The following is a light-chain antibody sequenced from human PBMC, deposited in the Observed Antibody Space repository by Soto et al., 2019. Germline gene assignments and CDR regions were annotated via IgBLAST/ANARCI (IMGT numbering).Light chain of an antibody. Sequence: DIQLTQSPSSLSLSIGDRATISCRASQSIRSYLNWYQQKPGKAPNLLIFAAVNLQRGVPSRFRGGGSGTHFTLTISSLQPEDFATYYCQQSYSTHLITFGQGTRLRL. CDR2: AAV. J-gene: IGKJ5*01. V-gene: IGKV1-39*01. CDR1: QSIRSY. CDR3: QQSYSTHLIT.